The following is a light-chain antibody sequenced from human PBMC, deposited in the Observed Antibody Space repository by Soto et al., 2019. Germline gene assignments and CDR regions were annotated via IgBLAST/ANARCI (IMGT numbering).Light chain of an antibody. CDR2: GAS. CDR1: QSVSSNY. Sequence: EIGLTQSPGTLSLSPGERATLSCRASQSVSSNYLAWYQQKPGQAPRLLIYGASSRATGIPDRFSGSGSGTDFTLTISRLEPEDFAVYYCQQYGSSPPITFGQGTRLEIK. CDR3: QQYGSSPPIT. J-gene: IGKJ5*01. V-gene: IGKV3-20*01.